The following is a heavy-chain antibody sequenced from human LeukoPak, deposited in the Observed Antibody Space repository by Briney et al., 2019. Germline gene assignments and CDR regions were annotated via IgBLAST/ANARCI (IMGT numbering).Heavy chain of an antibody. CDR3: ARDNFDSSDYPQTYYYYYMDV. CDR2: ISSTSTFI. D-gene: IGHD3-22*01. Sequence: GGSLRLSCAASGFTFSRYSMNWVRQAPGKGLEWVASISSTSTFIYSADSVKGRFTISRDTAKKSLFLQMNSLRAEDTAIYYCARDNFDSSDYPQTYYYYYMDVWGKGTTVTVSS. V-gene: IGHV3-21*01. CDR1: GFTFSRYS. J-gene: IGHJ6*03.